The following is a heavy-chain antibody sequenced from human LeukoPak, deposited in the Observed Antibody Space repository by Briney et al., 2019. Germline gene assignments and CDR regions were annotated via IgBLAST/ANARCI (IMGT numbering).Heavy chain of an antibody. CDR1: GYTFTSYD. V-gene: IGHV1-8*01. CDR3: ARGGITMVRGVTPPGY. D-gene: IGHD3-10*01. CDR2: MNPNSGNT. Sequence: ASVKVSCKASGYTFTSYDINWVRQAPGQGLEWMGWMNPNSGNTGYAQKFQGRVTMTRNTSISTAYMELSSLRSEDTAVYYCARGGITMVRGVTPPGYWGQGTLVTVSS. J-gene: IGHJ4*02.